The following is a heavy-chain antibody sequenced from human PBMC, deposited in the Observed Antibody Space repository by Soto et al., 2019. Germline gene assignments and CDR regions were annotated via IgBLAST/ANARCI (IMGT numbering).Heavy chain of an antibody. J-gene: IGHJ4*02. D-gene: IGHD3-16*01. CDR3: ARAVMYDYVWGSYSGYFDY. CDR1: GGTVSSYA. Sequence: QVQLVQSGAEVKKPGSSVKVSCKASGGTVSSYAISWVRQAPGQGLEWMGGLIPIFGTANYAQKFQGRVTITADESTSTAYMELSSLRSEDTAVYYCARAVMYDYVWGSYSGYFDYWGQGTLVTVSS. CDR2: LIPIFGTA. V-gene: IGHV1-69*01.